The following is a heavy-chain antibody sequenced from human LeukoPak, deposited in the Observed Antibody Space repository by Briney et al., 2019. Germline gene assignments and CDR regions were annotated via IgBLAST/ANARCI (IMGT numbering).Heavy chain of an antibody. V-gene: IGHV1-2*02. CDR2: INPNSGGT. CDR3: ASGPRADYFDY. CDR1: GYTXTSYG. J-gene: IGHJ4*02. Sequence: ASVKVSCKTSGYTXTSYGISWVRQAPGQGLEWMGWINPNSGGTNYAQKFQGRVTMTRDTSISTAYMELSRLRSDDTAVYYCASGPRADYFDYWGQGTLVTVSS.